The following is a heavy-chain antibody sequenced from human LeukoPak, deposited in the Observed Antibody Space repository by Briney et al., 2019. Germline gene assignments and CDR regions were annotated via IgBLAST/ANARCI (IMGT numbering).Heavy chain of an antibody. J-gene: IGHJ4*02. D-gene: IGHD3-3*01. CDR3: ARERPYYDFWSGYSLPDY. CDR1: GYSISSGYY. V-gene: IGHV4-38-2*02. Sequence: SETLSLTCTVSGYSISSGYYWGWIRQPPGKGLEWIGSIYHSGSTYYNPSLKSRVTISVDTSKNQFSLKLSSVTAADTAVYYCARERPYYDFWSGYSLPDYWGQGTLVTVSS. CDR2: IYHSGST.